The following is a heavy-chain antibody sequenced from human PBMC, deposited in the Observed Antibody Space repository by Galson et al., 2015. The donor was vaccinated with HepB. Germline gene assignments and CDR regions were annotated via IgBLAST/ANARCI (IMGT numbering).Heavy chain of an antibody. CDR1: GFTFTAYA. CDR3: AREWGVDI. D-gene: IGHD3-16*01. J-gene: IGHJ3*02. V-gene: IGHV3-30-3*01. Sequence: SLRLSCAASGFTFTAYAMNWVRQAPGKGLEWVALISRDETTKNYADSVRGRFTISRDNSRSTVYPQMNSLRSEDTAVYYCAREWGVDIWGQGTRVIVSS. CDR2: ISRDETTK.